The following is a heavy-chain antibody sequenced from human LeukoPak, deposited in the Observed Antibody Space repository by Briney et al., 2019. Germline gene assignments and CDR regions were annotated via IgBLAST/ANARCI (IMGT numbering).Heavy chain of an antibody. V-gene: IGHV4-61*02. Sequence: PSETLSLTCTVAGGSISSSSYYWSWIRQPAGKGLEWIGRIYTSGSTNYNPSLKSRVTMSVDTSKNQFSLKLSSVTAADTAVYYCARDLRVVVTAIFDFWGQGTLVTVSS. D-gene: IGHD2-21*02. CDR3: ARDLRVVVTAIFDF. CDR1: GGSISSSSYY. CDR2: IYTSGST. J-gene: IGHJ4*02.